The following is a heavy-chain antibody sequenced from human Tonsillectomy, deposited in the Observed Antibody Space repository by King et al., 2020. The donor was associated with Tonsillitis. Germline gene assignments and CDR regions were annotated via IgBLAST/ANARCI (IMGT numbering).Heavy chain of an antibody. D-gene: IGHD4/OR15-4a*01. Sequence: VQLQESGPGLVKPSQTLSLACTVSGTSITSGGYYWSWMRQHPGKGMENIGYIYYNGKTHYNPSLKSRVTISRDTSKNQFSLKLTSVTAADTAVYYCARPLPYGEVDYWGPGSLVTVSS. J-gene: IGHJ4*02. CDR1: GTSITSGGYY. V-gene: IGHV4-31*03. CDR3: ARPLPYGEVDY. CDR2: IYYNGKT.